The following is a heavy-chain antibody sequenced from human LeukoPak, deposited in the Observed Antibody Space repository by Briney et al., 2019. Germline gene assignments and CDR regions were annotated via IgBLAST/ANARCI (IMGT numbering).Heavy chain of an antibody. CDR1: GFTFSNYP. D-gene: IGHD3-22*01. J-gene: IGHJ4*02. Sequence: GGSLRLSCAASGFTFSNYPMHWVRQAPGKGLEWVAVISYDASNTDYADSVKGRFTISRDNSKNTLYLQMNSLRAEDTAVYYCAKGGDSSGFLPLNFDYWGQGTLVTVSS. CDR2: ISYDASNT. V-gene: IGHV3-30*04. CDR3: AKGGDSSGFLPLNFDY.